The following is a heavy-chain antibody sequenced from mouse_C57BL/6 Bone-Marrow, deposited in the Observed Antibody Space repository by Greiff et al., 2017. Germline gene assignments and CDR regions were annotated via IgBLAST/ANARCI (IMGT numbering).Heavy chain of an antibody. CDR1: GYTFTSYG. J-gene: IGHJ1*03. CDR3: ARYYYGSSRSDV. CDR2: IYPRSGNT. D-gene: IGHD1-1*01. V-gene: IGHV1-81*01. Sequence: QVQLKESGAELARPGASVKLSCKASGYTFTSYGISWVKQRTGQGLEWIGEIYPRSGNTYYNEKFTGKATLTADKSSSTAYMELRSLTSEDSAVDVCARYYYGSSRSDVWGTGTTGTVSS.